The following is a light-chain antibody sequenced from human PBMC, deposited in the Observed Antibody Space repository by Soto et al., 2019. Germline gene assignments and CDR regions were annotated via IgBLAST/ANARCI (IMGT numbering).Light chain of an antibody. CDR1: SSDVGAYNS. CDR3: SSYTDSSTYV. V-gene: IGLV2-14*01. CDR2: EVF. Sequence: QSVLTQPASVSGSLGQSITISCTGTSSDVGAYNSVSWYQQHPGKAPKLIIFEVFNRPSGASTRFSGSKSGNTASLTISGLQADDEADYYCSSYTDSSTYVFGTGTKVHRP. J-gene: IGLJ1*01.